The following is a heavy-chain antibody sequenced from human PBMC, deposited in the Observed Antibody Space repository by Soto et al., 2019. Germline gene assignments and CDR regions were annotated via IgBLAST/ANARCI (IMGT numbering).Heavy chain of an antibody. Sequence: WETLSLTCTVSGGSISSYYWSWIRQPPGKGLEWIGDIYYSGSTNYNPSLKSRVTISVDTSKNQFSLKLSSVTDADTALYHCARDRIDFWSCYSADGMDVWGQGTRVTVSS. CDR3: ARDRIDFWSCYSADGMDV. CDR1: GGSISSYY. V-gene: IGHV4-59*01. CDR2: IYYSGST. D-gene: IGHD3-3*01. J-gene: IGHJ6*02.